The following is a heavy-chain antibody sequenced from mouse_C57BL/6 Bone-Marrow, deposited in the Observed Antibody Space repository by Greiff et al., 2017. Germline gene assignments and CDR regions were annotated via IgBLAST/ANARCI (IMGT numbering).Heavy chain of an antibody. Sequence: EVKLVESGGDLVKPGGSLKLSCAASGFTFSSYGMSWVRQTPDKRLEWVSTISSGGSYTSYPDSVKGRFTISRDNAKNTLYLLMSSLKSEDTAMYYCARDYGHYFDYWGQGTTLTVSS. CDR2: ISSGGSYT. CDR3: ARDYGHYFDY. CDR1: GFTFSSYG. J-gene: IGHJ2*01. D-gene: IGHD1-1*01. V-gene: IGHV5-6*01.